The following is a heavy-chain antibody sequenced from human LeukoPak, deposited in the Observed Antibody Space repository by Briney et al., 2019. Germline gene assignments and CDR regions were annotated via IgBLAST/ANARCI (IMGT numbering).Heavy chain of an antibody. J-gene: IGHJ4*02. Sequence: GGSLRLSCAASGFTFSGHGMNWVRQAPGKGLEWVSGITGSGATTYYADSVKGRFTISRDNSKNTLYLQMNSLRSDDTAVYYCARVCVYSSGCPHFDYWGQGTLVTVSS. V-gene: IGHV3-23*01. D-gene: IGHD6-19*01. CDR2: ITGSGATT. CDR1: GFTFSGHG. CDR3: ARVCVYSSGCPHFDY.